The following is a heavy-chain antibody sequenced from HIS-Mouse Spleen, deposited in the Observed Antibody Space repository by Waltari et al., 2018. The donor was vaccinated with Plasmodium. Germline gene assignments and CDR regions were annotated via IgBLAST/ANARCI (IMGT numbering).Heavy chain of an antibody. J-gene: IGHJ3*02. CDR3: ARDAGVGAFDI. CDR2: TNLTSGGK. D-gene: IGHD7-27*01. Sequence: QVQLVQSGAEVKKPGASVKVSCKASGYTFTGYYMHWVRQAPGQGCEWRGWTNLTSGGKNYAKKFKGRGTMTRETSIGTAYMELSRLRSDDTAVYYGARDAGVGAFDIWGQGTMVTVSS. V-gene: IGHV1-2*02. CDR1: GYTFTGYY.